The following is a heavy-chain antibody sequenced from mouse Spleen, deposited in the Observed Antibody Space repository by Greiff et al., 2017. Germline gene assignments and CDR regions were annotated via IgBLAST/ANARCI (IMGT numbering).Heavy chain of an antibody. CDR3: ARDGAYYRYGENYFDY. V-gene: IGHV1-63*01. CDR1: GYTFTNYW. J-gene: IGHJ2*01. D-gene: IGHD2-14*01. Sequence: QVQLQQSGAELVRPGTSVKMSCKASGYTFTNYWIGWAKQRPGHGLEWIGDIYPGGGYTNYNEKFKGKATLTADKSSSTAYMQFSSLTSEDSAIYYCARDGAYYRYGENYFDYWGQGTTLTVSS. CDR2: IYPGGGYT.